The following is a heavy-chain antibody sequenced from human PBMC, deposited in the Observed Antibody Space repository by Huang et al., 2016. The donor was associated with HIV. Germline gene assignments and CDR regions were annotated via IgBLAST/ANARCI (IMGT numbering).Heavy chain of an antibody. CDR2: INSEGSST. J-gene: IGHJ4*02. CDR3: ARDPRIQSWLNFFDY. Sequence: EVQLVESGGGLVQPGGSLRLSCAASGFSISSYWMHWVRQAPGKGVGWVSRINSEGSSTSYADSVKGRFTISRDNAKNTLYLQMNSLRAEDTAVYYCARDPRIQSWLNFFDYWGQGTLVSVSS. CDR1: GFSISSYW. V-gene: IGHV3-74*01. D-gene: IGHD3-22*01.